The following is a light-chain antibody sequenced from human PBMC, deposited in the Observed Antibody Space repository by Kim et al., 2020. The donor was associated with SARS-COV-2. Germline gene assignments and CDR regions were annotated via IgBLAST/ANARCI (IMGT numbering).Light chain of an antibody. CDR2: AAS. V-gene: IGKV3-20*01. CDR1: QSISTN. CDR3: QQYGTSPLT. Sequence: EIVLTQSPGTLSLSPGERATLSCRASQSISTNLAWYQQKPGQAPRLLIHAASSRATGIPDRFSGSGFGTDFTLTISRLEPEDFAVYCCQQYGTSPLTFGGGTKVDIK. J-gene: IGKJ4*01.